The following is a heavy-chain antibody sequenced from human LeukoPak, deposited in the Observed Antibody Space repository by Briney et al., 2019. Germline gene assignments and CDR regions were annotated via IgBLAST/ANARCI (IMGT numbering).Heavy chain of an antibody. D-gene: IGHD4-17*01. J-gene: IGHJ5*02. V-gene: IGHV4-59*12. CDR2: IYYSGTT. CDR1: GDSITTYY. Sequence: PSKTLSLTCTVSGDSITTYYWNWIRQPPGKGLEWIGYIYYSGTTNYNPSLKSRLTISLDTSKNQFSLKLSSMTAADTAVYYCARATTVTTRFDPWGQGTLVIVSS. CDR3: ARATTVTTRFDP.